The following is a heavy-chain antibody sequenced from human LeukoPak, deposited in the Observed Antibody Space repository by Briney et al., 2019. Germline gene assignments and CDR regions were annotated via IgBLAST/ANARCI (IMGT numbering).Heavy chain of an antibody. J-gene: IGHJ4*02. Sequence: GASVKVSCKASGYTFTSYGISWVRQAPGQGLEWMGRISAYNGNTNYAQKLQGRVTMTTDTSTSTAYMELRSLRSDDTAVYYCARKSPYYYDSSGYLEFDYWGQGTLVTVSS. CDR2: ISAYNGNT. CDR1: GYTFTSYG. D-gene: IGHD3-22*01. CDR3: ARKSPYYYDSSGYLEFDY. V-gene: IGHV1-18*01.